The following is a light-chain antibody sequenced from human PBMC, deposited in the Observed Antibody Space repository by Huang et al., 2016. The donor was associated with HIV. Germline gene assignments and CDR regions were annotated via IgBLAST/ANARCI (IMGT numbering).Light chain of an antibody. CDR2: GAS. Sequence: EIVMTQSPATLSVSPGERATLSCRSSQSVTSNLAWYQQKPGQAPRRLIYGASTRDTVIPSRFSGSGSGTEFTLTISSLQPEDFAVYYCQRYDNWPKFTFGPGTKVDIK. CDR3: QRYDNWPKFT. J-gene: IGKJ3*01. CDR1: QSVTSN. V-gene: IGKV3-15*01.